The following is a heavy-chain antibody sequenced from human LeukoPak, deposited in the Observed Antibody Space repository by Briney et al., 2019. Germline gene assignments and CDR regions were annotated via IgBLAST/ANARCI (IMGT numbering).Heavy chain of an antibody. CDR2: ISYDGSNK. V-gene: IGHV3-30-3*01. CDR3: ARDLRGYSGYDQTDY. CDR1: GFTFSSYA. D-gene: IGHD5-12*01. J-gene: IGHJ4*02. Sequence: GGSLRLSCAASGFTFSSYAMHWVCQAPGKGLEGVTVISYDGSNKYYADSVKGRFTISRDNSKTTLYLQMNSLRAEDTAVYYCARDLRGYSGYDQTDYWGQGTLVTVSS.